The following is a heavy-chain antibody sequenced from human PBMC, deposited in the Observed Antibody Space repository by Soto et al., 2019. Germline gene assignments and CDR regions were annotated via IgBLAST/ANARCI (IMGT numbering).Heavy chain of an antibody. CDR2: IYYSGST. D-gene: IGHD3-22*01. CDR1: GGSISSYY. CDR3: ARDSPPPYYYDSSGPSASWVAFDI. Sequence: SETLSLTCTVSGGSISSYYWSWTRQPPGKGLEWIGYIYYSGSTNYNPSLKSRVTISVDTSKNQFSLKLSSVTAADTAVYYCARDSPPPYYYDSSGPSASWVAFDIWGQGTMVTVSS. J-gene: IGHJ3*02. V-gene: IGHV4-59*01.